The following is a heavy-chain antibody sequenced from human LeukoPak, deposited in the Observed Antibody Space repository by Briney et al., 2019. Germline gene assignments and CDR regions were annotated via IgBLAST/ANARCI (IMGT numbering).Heavy chain of an antibody. CDR2: IYTSRST. V-gene: IGHV4-61*02. D-gene: IGHD7-27*01. CDR1: GGSISSGSYY. CDR3: ARSRLGMGLDY. J-gene: IGHJ4*02. Sequence: SQTLSLTCTVSGGSISSGSYYWSWIRQPAGKGLEWIGRIYTSRSTNYNPSLKSRVTISVDTSKNQFSLKLSSVTTADTAVYYCARSRLGMGLDYWGQGTLVTVSS.